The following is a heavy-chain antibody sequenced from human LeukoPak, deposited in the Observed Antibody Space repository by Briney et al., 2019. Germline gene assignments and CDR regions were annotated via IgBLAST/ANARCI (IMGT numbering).Heavy chain of an antibody. J-gene: IGHJ4*02. CDR2: IYYSGST. CDR1: GGSISSGDYY. V-gene: IGHV4-61*08. CDR3: ARHGRRQLATERGFDY. Sequence: TSETLSLTCTVSGGSISSGDYYWSWIRQPPGKGLEWIGYIYYSGSTNYNPSLKSRVTISVDTSKNQFSLKLSSVTAADTAVYYCARHGRRQLATERGFDYWGQGTLVTVSS. D-gene: IGHD6-6*01.